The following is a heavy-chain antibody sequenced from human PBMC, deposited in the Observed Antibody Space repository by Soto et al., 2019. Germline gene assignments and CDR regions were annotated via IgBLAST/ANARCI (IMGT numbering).Heavy chain of an antibody. CDR2: ISATGETI. D-gene: IGHD1-26*01. CDR3: ASQLQGSSRKYDFHF. J-gene: IGHJ4*02. CDR1: GFNFSDFY. Sequence: QVQLVESGGALVKPGGSLRLSCAASGFNFSDFYISWIRQAPGKGLEWVSFISATGETIYYAESVKGRFTISRDNAQKSLVLQMNSLRDEDTALYYSASQLQGSSRKYDFHFWGQGTLVTVSS. V-gene: IGHV3-11*01.